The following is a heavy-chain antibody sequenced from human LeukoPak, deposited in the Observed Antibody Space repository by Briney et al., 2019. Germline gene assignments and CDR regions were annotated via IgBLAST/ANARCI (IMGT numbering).Heavy chain of an antibody. Sequence: GGSLRLSCAASGFTFSDYYMSWIRQAPGKGLEWVSYISSSGSTIYYADSVKGRFTISRDNAENSLYLQMNSLRAEDTAVYYCPRDGYDFWSGIDYWGQGTLVTVSS. CDR3: PRDGYDFWSGIDY. CDR1: GFTFSDYY. V-gene: IGHV3-11*04. D-gene: IGHD3-3*01. J-gene: IGHJ4*02. CDR2: ISSSGSTI.